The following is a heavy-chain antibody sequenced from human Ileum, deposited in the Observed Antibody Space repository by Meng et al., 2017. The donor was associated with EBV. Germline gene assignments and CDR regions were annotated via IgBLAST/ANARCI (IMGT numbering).Heavy chain of an antibody. CDR3: ARDFGPHQLWY. CDR1: GGSISSRNW. Sequence: LQGRGTGQERPSRTLSLTAAVSGGSISSRNWWSWVRQPPGKGLEWIGEIYHSGSTNYNPSLKSRVTIAVDKSKNQFSLKLSSVTAADTAVYYCARDFGPHQLWYWGQGTLVTVSS. J-gene: IGHJ4*02. D-gene: IGHD3-16*01. V-gene: IGHV4-4*02. CDR2: IYHSGST.